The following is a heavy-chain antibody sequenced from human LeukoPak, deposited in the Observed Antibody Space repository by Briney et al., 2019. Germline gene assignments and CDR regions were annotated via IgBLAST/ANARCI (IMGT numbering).Heavy chain of an antibody. Sequence: SETLSLTCTVSGGSISSGSHYWSWIRQPAGKGMEWIGRIYTSGSTNYNPSLKSRVTISVDTSKNQFSLKLSSVTAADTAVYYCAREAVGGSGSYSVDPWGQGTLVTVSS. CDR2: IYTSGST. V-gene: IGHV4-61*02. J-gene: IGHJ5*02. CDR3: AREAVGGSGSYSVDP. D-gene: IGHD3-10*01. CDR1: GGSISSGSHY.